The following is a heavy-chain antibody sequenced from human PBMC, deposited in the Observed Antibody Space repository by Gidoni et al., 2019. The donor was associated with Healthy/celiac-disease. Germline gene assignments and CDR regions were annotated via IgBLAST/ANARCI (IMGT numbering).Heavy chain of an antibody. V-gene: IGHV1-2*02. J-gene: IGHJ5*02. CDR1: GYTFTGYY. CDR3: ARDRGTPLYYYFWSGPNWFDP. D-gene: IGHD3-3*01. Sequence: QVQLVQSGAEVKKPGASVKVSCKASGYTFTGYYMHWVRQAPGQGLEWMGWINPNSGGTNYAQKFQGRVTMTRDTSISTAYMELSRLRSDDTAVYYCARDRGTPLYYYFWSGPNWFDPWGQGTLVTVSS. CDR2: INPNSGGT.